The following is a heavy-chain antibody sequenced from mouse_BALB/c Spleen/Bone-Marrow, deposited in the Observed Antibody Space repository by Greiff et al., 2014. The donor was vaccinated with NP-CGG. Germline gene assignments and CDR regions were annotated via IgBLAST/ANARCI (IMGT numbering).Heavy chain of an antibody. V-gene: IGHV14-3*02. D-gene: IGHD2-4*01. CDR3: ALYYDYDVGY. Sequence: VQLQQPGAEPVKPGASVKLSCTASGFDIKDTYMHWVKQRPEQGLEWIGRIDPANGNTKYDPKFQGKATITADTSSNTAYLQLSSLTSEDTAVYYCALYYDYDVGYWGQGTTLTVSS. CDR1: GFDIKDTY. CDR2: IDPANGNT. J-gene: IGHJ2*01.